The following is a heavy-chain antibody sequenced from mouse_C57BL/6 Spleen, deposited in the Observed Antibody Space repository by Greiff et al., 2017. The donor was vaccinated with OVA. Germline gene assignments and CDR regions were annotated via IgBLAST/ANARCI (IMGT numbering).Heavy chain of an antibody. Sequence: EVKLMESGGGLVKPGGSLKLSCAASGFTFSDYGMHWVRQAPEKGLEWVAYISSGSSTIYYADTVKGRFTISRDNAKNTLFLQMTSLRSEDTAMYYCARLRSPFAYWGQGTLVTVSA. CDR3: ARLRSPFAY. CDR1: GFTFSDYG. CDR2: ISSGSSTI. D-gene: IGHD1-1*01. V-gene: IGHV5-17*01. J-gene: IGHJ3*01.